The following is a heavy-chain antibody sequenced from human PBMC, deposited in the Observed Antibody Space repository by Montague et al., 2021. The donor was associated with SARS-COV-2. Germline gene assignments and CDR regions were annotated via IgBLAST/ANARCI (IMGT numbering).Heavy chain of an antibody. CDR2: IYYTGST. Sequence: TLSLTCTVSGGSMNSGGYYWSWIRQHPGKSLEWIGYIYYTGSTFYXXXLKSRLTMSVDTSQNQFSLRLISVTAADTAVYYCARGRGYTGYDSDWGQGTLVTVTS. CDR1: GGSMNSGGYY. D-gene: IGHD5-12*01. J-gene: IGHJ4*02. V-gene: IGHV4-31*03. CDR3: ARGRGYTGYDSD.